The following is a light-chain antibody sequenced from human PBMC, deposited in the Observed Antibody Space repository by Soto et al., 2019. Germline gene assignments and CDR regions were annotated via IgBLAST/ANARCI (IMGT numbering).Light chain of an antibody. CDR1: QSISSW. J-gene: IGKJ5*01. CDR2: DAS. V-gene: IGKV1-5*01. Sequence: DIQMTQSPSTLSASVGDRVTITCRASQSISSWLAWYQQKSGKAPKLLIYDASSLESGVPSRFSGSGSGTDFTLTISSLQPEDFATYYCQQANSFPITFGQGTRLEIK. CDR3: QQANSFPIT.